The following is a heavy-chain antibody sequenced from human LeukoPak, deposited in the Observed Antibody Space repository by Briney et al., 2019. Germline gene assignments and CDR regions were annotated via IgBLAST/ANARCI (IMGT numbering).Heavy chain of an antibody. V-gene: IGHV3-30*02. Sequence: GGSLRLSCAASGFTFSSYGMHWVRQAPGKELEWVAFIRYDGSNKYYADSVKGRFTISRDNSKNTLYLQMNSLRAEDTAVYYCAKDSPAGIAAKPPDYWGQGTLVTVSS. CDR2: IRYDGSNK. J-gene: IGHJ4*02. CDR1: GFTFSSYG. D-gene: IGHD6-25*01. CDR3: AKDSPAGIAAKPPDY.